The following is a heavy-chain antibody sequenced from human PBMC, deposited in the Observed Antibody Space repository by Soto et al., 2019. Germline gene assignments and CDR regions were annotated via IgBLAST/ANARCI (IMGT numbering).Heavy chain of an antibody. V-gene: IGHV4-61*01. Sequence: QVQLQESGPGLVKPSETLSLTCTVSGGSVSSGSDYWSWIRQPPGKGLEWIGYIYYRGSTNYNPSLKSRVTISLDASKNQSSLKLSSVTAADTAVYYCARGLQLWTLDYWGQGTLVTVSS. CDR2: IYYRGST. CDR3: ARGLQLWTLDY. D-gene: IGHD5-18*01. J-gene: IGHJ4*02. CDR1: GGSVSSGSDY.